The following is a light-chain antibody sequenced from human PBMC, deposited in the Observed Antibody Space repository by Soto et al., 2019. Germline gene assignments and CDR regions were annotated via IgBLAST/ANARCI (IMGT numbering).Light chain of an antibody. J-gene: IGKJ2*01. V-gene: IGKV3-15*01. CDR2: GAA. CDR3: QQYNNWPRT. Sequence: EIVMTQSPATLSVSPGERATLSCRASQNVTSNLAWYQQKPGQTPRLLIFGAATRATGIPARFSGSGSGTEFTLTISGLQSEDFAVYYCQQYNNWPRTFGQGTKLEIK. CDR1: QNVTSN.